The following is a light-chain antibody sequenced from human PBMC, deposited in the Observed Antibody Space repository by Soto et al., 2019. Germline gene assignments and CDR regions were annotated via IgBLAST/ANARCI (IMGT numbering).Light chain of an antibody. CDR3: QQYYSIPRT. V-gene: IGKV4-1*01. CDR2: WAS. J-gene: IGKJ1*01. CDR1: QSVLYSSNNKNY. Sequence: DIVMTQSPDSLAVSLGERATINCKSNQSVLYSSNNKNYLAWYQHKPGQPPKLLIYWASTRESGVPDRFSGSGSGTDFTLTISSLQAEDVAVYHCQQYYSIPRTFGQGTKVEI.